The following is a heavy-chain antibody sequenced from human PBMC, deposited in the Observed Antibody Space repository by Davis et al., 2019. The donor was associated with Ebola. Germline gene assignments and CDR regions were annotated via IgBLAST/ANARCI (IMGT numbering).Heavy chain of an antibody. J-gene: IGHJ5*02. D-gene: IGHD1-26*01. CDR3: VRGGYYFDP. Sequence: GGSLRLSCTASGFAFSDFWMSWVRQAPGKGLEWVAHIKEDGSEKNYVDSVKGRFTISRDNAQKSLFLQMNSLRVEDTALYYCVRGGYYFDPWGQGTVVTVSS. CDR2: IKEDGSEK. CDR1: GFAFSDFW. V-gene: IGHV3-7*01.